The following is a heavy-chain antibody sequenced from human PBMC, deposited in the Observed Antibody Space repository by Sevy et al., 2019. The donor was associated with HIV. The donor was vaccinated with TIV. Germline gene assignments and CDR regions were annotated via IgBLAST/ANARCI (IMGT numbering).Heavy chain of an antibody. Sequence: GGSLRLSCAASGFTFSSYAMSWVRQAPGKGLEWVSGISGSGGGTYYADSVKGRFTISRDNSKNTMYVQMNSLRAEDTAVYYGAKGVVAYYYDSSAYYCAFDIWGQGTMVTVSS. J-gene: IGHJ3*02. CDR1: GFTFSSYA. CDR3: AKGVVAYYYDSSAYYCAFDI. CDR2: ISGSGGGT. D-gene: IGHD3-22*01. V-gene: IGHV3-23*01.